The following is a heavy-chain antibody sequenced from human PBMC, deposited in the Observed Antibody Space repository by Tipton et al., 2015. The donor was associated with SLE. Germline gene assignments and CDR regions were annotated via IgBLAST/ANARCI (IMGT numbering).Heavy chain of an antibody. D-gene: IGHD6-6*01. CDR2: IYYSGSA. Sequence: TLSLTCTVSGGSISSYYWSWIRQHPGKGLEWIGYIYYSGSAYYNPSLKSRVTISVDTAKNQFSLKLSSVTAADTAVYYCARRIAARRGWFDPWGQGTLVTVSS. J-gene: IGHJ5*02. CDR1: GGSISSYY. CDR3: ARRIAARRGWFDP. V-gene: IGHV4-31*03.